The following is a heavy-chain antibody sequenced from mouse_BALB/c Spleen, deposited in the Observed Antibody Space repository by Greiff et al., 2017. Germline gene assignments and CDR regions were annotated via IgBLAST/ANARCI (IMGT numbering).Heavy chain of an antibody. Sequence: QVQLQQSGPGLVQPSQSLSITCTVSGFSLTSYGVHWVRQSPGKGLEWLGVIWSGGSTDYNAAFISRLSISKDNSKSQVFFKMNSLQANDTAIYYCARNRYYRYDGCWYFDVWGAGTTVTVSS. CDR1: GFSLTSYG. D-gene: IGHD2-14*01. CDR3: ARNRYYRYDGCWYFDV. J-gene: IGHJ1*01. CDR2: IWSGGST. V-gene: IGHV2-2*02.